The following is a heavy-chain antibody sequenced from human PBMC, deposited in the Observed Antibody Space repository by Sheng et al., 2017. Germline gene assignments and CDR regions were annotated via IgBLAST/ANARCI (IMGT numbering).Heavy chain of an antibody. CDR2: IYSGDRT. D-gene: IGHD2-2*01. V-gene: IGHV3-53*01. CDR1: GFTVSSNY. CDR3: ARSTNYYMDV. J-gene: IGHJ6*03. Sequence: EVQLVESGGGLIQPGGSLRLSCTASGFTVSSNYMSWVRQAPGKGLEWVSVIYSGDRTYYADSVKGRFTISRDNSKNTLYLQMNSLRAEDTAVYYCARSTNYYMDVWGQGTTVTVSS.